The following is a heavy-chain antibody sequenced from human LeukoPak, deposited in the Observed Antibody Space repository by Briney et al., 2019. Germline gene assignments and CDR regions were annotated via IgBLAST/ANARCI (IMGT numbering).Heavy chain of an antibody. CDR3: AKSIPEWATAFDY. CDR1: GFTFSSYE. D-gene: IGHD5-12*01. J-gene: IGHJ4*02. CDR2: ISSSGSTI. Sequence: GGSLRLSCAASGFTFSSYEMNWVRQAPGKGLEWVSCISSSGSTIYYADSVKGRFTISRDNAKNSLYLQMNSLRAEDTAVYYCAKSIPEWATAFDYWGQGTLVTVSS. V-gene: IGHV3-48*03.